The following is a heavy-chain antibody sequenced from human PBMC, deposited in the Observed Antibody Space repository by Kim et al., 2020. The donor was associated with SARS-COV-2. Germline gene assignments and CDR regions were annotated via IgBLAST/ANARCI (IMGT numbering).Heavy chain of an antibody. Sequence: SETLSLTCTVSGGSISSSSYYWGWIRQPPGKGLEWIGSIYYSGSTYYNPSLKSRVTISVDTSKNQFSLKLSSVTAADTAVYYCARQKRKWLVQLGWFDPWGQGTLVTVSS. CDR1: GGSISSSSYY. CDR3: ARQKRKWLVQLGWFDP. D-gene: IGHD6-19*01. J-gene: IGHJ5*02. CDR2: IYYSGST. V-gene: IGHV4-39*01.